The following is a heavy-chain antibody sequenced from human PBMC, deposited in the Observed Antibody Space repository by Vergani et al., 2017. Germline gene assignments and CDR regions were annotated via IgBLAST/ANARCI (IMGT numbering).Heavy chain of an antibody. CDR2: ISGYNGNT. CDR1: GYTFTIYS. V-gene: IGHV1-18*01. Sequence: QVQLVQSGAEVKKPGASVKVSCKASGYTFTIYSIGWVRQAPGQGLEWLGWISGYNGNTNYAQKLQGRVTMTTDTSTSKAYMELRNLRSEDTAVYYCARGSTMVRVKGWFDPWGQGTLVTVSS. CDR3: ARGSTMVRVKGWFDP. D-gene: IGHD3-10*01. J-gene: IGHJ5*02.